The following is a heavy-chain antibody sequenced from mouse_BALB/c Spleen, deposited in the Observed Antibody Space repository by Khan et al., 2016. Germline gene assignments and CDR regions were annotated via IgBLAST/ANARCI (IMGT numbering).Heavy chain of an antibody. D-gene: IGHD2-1*01. Sequence: QVQLQQSGAELAKPGASVKMSCKASGYTFTSYWMHWVKQRPGQGLEWIGYINPSTGYTEYNQKFKDKATLTADKSSSTAYMQLSSLTSEDSAVXYFAIYYGNYSTMGSWGQGASVTVSS. V-gene: IGHV1-7*01. CDR1: GYTFTSYW. J-gene: IGHJ4*01. CDR2: INPSTGYT. CDR3: AIYYGNYSTMGS.